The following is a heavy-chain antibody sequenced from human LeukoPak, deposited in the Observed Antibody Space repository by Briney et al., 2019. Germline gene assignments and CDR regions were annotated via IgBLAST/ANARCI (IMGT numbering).Heavy chain of an antibody. J-gene: IGHJ6*03. CDR1: GGSISSSTYY. CDR3: ASQFYYYYMDV. CDR2: IYYSGTA. D-gene: IGHD3-3*01. V-gene: IGHV4-39*01. Sequence: SETLSLTCTVSGGSISSSTYYWGWLRQPPGKGLEWIGNIYYSGTAYYNPSLKSRVTISIDTSKNQFSLKLSTVTAADTAVYYCASQFYYYYMDVWGKGTTVTVSS.